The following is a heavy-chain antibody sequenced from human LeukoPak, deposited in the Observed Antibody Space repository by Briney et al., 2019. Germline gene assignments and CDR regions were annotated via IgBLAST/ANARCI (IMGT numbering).Heavy chain of an antibody. Sequence: GGSLRLSCAASGFTVSSNYMTWVRQAPGKGLEWISVIYSGGSTYYADSVKGRFTISRDNSKNTLYLQMNSPRAEDTAVYYCARDISVPGRSDYWGQGTLVTVSS. D-gene: IGHD1-26*01. CDR3: ARDISVPGRSDY. V-gene: IGHV3-53*01. J-gene: IGHJ4*02. CDR1: GFTVSSNY. CDR2: IYSGGST.